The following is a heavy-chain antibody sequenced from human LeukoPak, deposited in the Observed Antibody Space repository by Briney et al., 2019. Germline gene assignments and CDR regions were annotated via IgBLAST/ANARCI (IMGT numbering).Heavy chain of an antibody. D-gene: IGHD3-10*01. V-gene: IGHV4-39*01. Sequence: PSETLSLTCTVSGDSVSSTTYYWSWVRQPPGKGLEWIASINYSGSTYYNTSLKRRVTISVDTSENQFSLKLSSVTASDTAVYYCARYVVYGSGKYYFDYWGQGTLVTVSS. CDR2: INYSGST. CDR3: ARYVVYGSGKYYFDY. CDR1: GDSVSSTTYY. J-gene: IGHJ4*02.